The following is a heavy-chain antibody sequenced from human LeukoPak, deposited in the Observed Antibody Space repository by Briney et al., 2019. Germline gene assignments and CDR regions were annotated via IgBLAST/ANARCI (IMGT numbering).Heavy chain of an antibody. D-gene: IGHD1-26*01. CDR2: ISGSGGST. CDR1: GFTFSSYN. J-gene: IGHJ5*02. CDR3: AELEGIVGATGWFDP. Sequence: GGSLRLSCAASGFTFSSYNMNWVRQAPGKGLEWVSAISGSGGSTYYADSVKGRFTISRDNSKNTLYLQMNSLRAEDTAVYYCAELEGIVGATGWFDPWGQGTLVTVSS. V-gene: IGHV3-23*01.